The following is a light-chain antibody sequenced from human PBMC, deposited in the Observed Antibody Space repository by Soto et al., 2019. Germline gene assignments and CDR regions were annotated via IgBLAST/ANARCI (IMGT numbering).Light chain of an antibody. CDR3: QQYNSYCWT. Sequence: DLQMTQSPSTLSASVGDRVTITCRASQSISSWLAWYQQKPGEAPKLLIYDASSLESGVPSRFSGSGSGTEFTLTISSLQPDDFATYYCQQYNSYCWTFGQGTKVDIK. CDR2: DAS. CDR1: QSISSW. V-gene: IGKV1-5*01. J-gene: IGKJ1*01.